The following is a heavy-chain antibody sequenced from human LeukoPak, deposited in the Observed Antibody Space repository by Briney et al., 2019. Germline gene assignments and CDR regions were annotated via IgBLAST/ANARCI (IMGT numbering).Heavy chain of an antibody. CDR2: IKGDGTHT. D-gene: IGHD1-26*01. J-gene: IGHJ5*01. CDR3: VRDWDHFDFDS. Sequence: GGSLRLSCAASGFTFRNYWMHWVRQAPGKGLVWVSRIKGDGTHTIYADSVKGRFSISGDNAKSTLYLQMRSLRADDTAVYYCVRDWDHFDFDSWGQGTLVTVSS. CDR1: GFTFRNYW. V-gene: IGHV3-74*01.